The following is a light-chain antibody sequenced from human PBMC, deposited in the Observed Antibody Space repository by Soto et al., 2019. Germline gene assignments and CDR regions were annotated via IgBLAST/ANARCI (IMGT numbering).Light chain of an antibody. CDR2: GVT. V-gene: IGLV2-14*03. CDR1: GSDIGAYNF. J-gene: IGLJ1*01. CDR3: SSYTISTTLV. Sequence: QSALAQPPSASGSPGQSVTISCTGSGSDIGAYNFVSWYQQHPGKAPKLMIFGVTDRPSGVSNRFSGSKSGNTASLTISGLQAEDEGDYYCSSYTISTTLVFGTGTKLTVL.